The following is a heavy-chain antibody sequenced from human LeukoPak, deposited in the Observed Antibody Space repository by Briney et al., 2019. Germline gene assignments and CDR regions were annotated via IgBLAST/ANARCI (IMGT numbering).Heavy chain of an antibody. CDR3: AKAPSSSWYAIYYFDY. V-gene: IGHV3-7*05. J-gene: IGHJ4*02. D-gene: IGHD6-13*01. CDR1: GFTFSNYW. CDR2: INEDGGEK. Sequence: GGSLRLSCAASGFTFSNYWMSWVRQAPGKGLEWVANINEDGGEKYYVDSVKGRFTISRDNSKNTLYLQMNSLRAEDTAVYYCAKAPSSSWYAIYYFDYWGQGTLVTVSS.